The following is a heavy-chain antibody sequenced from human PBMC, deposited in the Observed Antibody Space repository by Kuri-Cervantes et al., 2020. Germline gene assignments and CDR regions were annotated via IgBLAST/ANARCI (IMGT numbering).Heavy chain of an antibody. CDR3: ARDLKGSSGWYGGVDY. J-gene: IGHJ4*02. Sequence: ASVKVSCKASGYTFTSYGISWVRQAPGQGLEWMGWISAYNGNTNYAQKLQGRVTMTTDTSTSTAYMELRSLRSDDTAVYYCARDLKGSSGWYGGVDYWGQGTLVTVSS. CDR2: ISAYNGNT. CDR1: GYTFTSYG. V-gene: IGHV1-18*01. D-gene: IGHD6-19*01.